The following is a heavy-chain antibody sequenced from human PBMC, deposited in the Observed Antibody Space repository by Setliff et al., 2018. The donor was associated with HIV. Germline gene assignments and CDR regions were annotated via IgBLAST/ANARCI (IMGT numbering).Heavy chain of an antibody. D-gene: IGHD3-10*01. CDR3: ARGALLAVFDFDH. J-gene: IGHJ4*01. Sequence: SVKVSCKASGGTFSNYAISWVRQAPGQGLEWMGRIIPIFGTANYAQKFQGRVTITADESTSTAYMELSSLRSEDTAVYYCARGALLAVFDFDHWGHGTLVTVSS. V-gene: IGHV1-69*13. CDR2: IIPIFGTA. CDR1: GGTFSNYA.